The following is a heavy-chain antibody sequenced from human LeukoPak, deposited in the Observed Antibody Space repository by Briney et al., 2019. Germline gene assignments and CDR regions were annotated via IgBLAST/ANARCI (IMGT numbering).Heavy chain of an antibody. J-gene: IGHJ6*03. CDR3: ARGAKAVVVAYYYYYMDV. Sequence: SETLSLTCAVYGGSFSGYYWSWIRHPPGQGLDWIGEINHSGSTNYNTSLKSRVTISVDTSKTQFSLKLSSVTAADTAVYYCARGAKAVVVAYYYYYMDVWGKGTTVTVSS. CDR2: INHSGST. V-gene: IGHV4-34*01. D-gene: IGHD6-19*01. CDR1: GGSFSGYY.